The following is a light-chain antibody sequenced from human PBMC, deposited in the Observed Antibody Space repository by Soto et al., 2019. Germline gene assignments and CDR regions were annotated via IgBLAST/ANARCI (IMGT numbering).Light chain of an antibody. J-gene: IGKJ4*01. V-gene: IGKV3D-15*01. CDR2: GAS. CDR3: QQFNNWPLT. CDR1: QSISSA. Sequence: EIVMTQSPATLSVSPGERATLSCRASQSISSALAWYQQKPGQAPRLLIYGASTRATGIAARFSGSGSGKEFTLTISSLQSEDFAVYYCQQFNNWPLTFGGGTKVEIK.